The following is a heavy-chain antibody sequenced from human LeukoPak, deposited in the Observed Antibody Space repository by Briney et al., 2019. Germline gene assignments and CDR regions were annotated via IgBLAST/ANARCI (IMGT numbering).Heavy chain of an antibody. Sequence: ASVKVSCKASGYTFSNYGVTWVRQAPGQGLEWMGWVSADNTKTNYVWRFQGRVTMTTDTSTNTAYMELRNLRSDDTAVYYCARDGCSGDSCFFDYWGQRTPVTVSS. CDR1: GYTFSNYG. J-gene: IGHJ4*02. CDR2: VSADNTKT. D-gene: IGHD2-15*01. V-gene: IGHV1-18*01. CDR3: ARDGCSGDSCFFDY.